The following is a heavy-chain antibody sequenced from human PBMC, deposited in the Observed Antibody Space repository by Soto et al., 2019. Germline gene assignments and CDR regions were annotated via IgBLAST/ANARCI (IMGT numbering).Heavy chain of an antibody. CDR1: GGSISSYY. Sequence: SETLSLTCTVSGGSISSYYWSWIRQPPGKGLEWIGSIYYSGNTYYNPSLKSRVTISVDTSKNQFSLKLSSVTAAETAVYYCARYLFLTVTTMDGAFDIWGQGTMVTVSS. CDR3: ARYLFLTVTTMDGAFDI. V-gene: IGHV4-59*05. D-gene: IGHD4-17*01. J-gene: IGHJ3*02. CDR2: IYYSGNT.